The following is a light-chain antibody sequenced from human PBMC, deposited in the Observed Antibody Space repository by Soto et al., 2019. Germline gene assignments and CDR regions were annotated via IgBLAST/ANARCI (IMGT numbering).Light chain of an antibody. V-gene: IGLV2-14*01. CDR2: EVT. J-gene: IGLJ1*01. CDR3: NSHTASTTRI. CDR1: SSDVAGYNH. Sequence: QSVLTQPASVSGSPGQSITISCTGTSSDVAGYNHVSWYQHHPGKAPKLMIYEVTKRPSGVSNRFSGSKSGDTASLTISGLHAEDEADYYFNSHTASTTRIFGTGTKLPVL.